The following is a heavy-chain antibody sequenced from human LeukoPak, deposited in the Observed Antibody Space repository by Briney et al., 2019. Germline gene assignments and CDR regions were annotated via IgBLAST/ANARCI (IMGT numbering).Heavy chain of an antibody. CDR1: GLSFGFYA. CDR3: AKDFVRYDIQFDY. CDR2: ISGGGAGT. Sequence: GESLRLSCAASGLSFGFYAMSWVRQAPGKGLEWVSSISGGGAGTYYADSVRGRFTISRDNSKNTLYLQMDSLRAEDTALYYCAKDFVRYDIQFDYWGQGALVTVSS. V-gene: IGHV3-23*01. D-gene: IGHD3-22*01. J-gene: IGHJ4*02.